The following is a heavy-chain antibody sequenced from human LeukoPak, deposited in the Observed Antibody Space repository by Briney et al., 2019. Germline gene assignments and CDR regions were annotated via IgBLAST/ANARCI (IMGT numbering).Heavy chain of an antibody. CDR2: ISNSGGST. CDR1: GFTFTTYA. D-gene: IGHD7-27*01. V-gene: IGHV3-23*01. Sequence: SGGSLRLSCAVSGFTFTTYAMSWVRQAPGRGLEWISAISNSGGSTYYADSVRGRFTISRDNSKNTLFLQMNSLRGEDTAVYYCAKDGLGIWSRGYFDYWGQGTLVTVSS. J-gene: IGHJ4*02. CDR3: AKDGLGIWSRGYFDY.